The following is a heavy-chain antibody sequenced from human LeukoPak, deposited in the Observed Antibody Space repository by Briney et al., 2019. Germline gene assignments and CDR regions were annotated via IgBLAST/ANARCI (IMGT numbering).Heavy chain of an antibody. Sequence: GGSLRLSCAASGFTFSSYEMNWVRQAPGKGLEWVSYISSSGSTIYYADSVKGRFTISRDNAKNSLYLQMNSLRAEDTAVYYCARRYSYGYRYYFDYWGQGTLVTVSS. D-gene: IGHD5-18*01. J-gene: IGHJ4*02. V-gene: IGHV3-48*03. CDR2: ISSSGSTI. CDR1: GFTFSSYE. CDR3: ARRYSYGYRYYFDY.